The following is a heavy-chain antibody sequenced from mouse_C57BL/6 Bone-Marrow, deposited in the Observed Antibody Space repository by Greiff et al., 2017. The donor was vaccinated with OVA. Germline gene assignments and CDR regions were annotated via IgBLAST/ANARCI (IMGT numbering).Heavy chain of an antibody. D-gene: IGHD1-2*01. Sequence: VQLQQSGPELVKPGASVKISCKASGYTFTDYYMNWVKQSHGKSLEWIGDINPNNGGTSYNQKFKGKATLTVDKSSSTAYMELRSLTSEDSAVYYCARLRPDAYWGQGTLVTVSA. V-gene: IGHV1-26*01. CDR1: GYTFTDYY. J-gene: IGHJ3*01. CDR3: ARLRPDAY. CDR2: INPNNGGT.